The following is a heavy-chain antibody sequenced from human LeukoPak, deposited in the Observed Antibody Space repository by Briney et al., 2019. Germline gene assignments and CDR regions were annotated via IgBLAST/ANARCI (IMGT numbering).Heavy chain of an antibody. J-gene: IGHJ4*02. V-gene: IGHV3-74*01. Sequence: GGSLRLSCAASGFTFSNYWMHWVRQTPGKGLVWVSRISGDGSTASYADSVKGRFTVSRDNAKNTLYLQMNSLRVEDTAVYYCARDVKMATTITGFDYWGQGTLVTVSS. CDR1: GFTFSNYW. D-gene: IGHD5-24*01. CDR3: ARDVKMATTITGFDY. CDR2: ISGDGSTA.